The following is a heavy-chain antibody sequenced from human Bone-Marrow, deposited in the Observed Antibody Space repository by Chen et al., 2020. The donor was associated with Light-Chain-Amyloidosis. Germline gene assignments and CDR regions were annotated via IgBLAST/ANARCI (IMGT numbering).Heavy chain of an antibody. D-gene: IGHD2-15*01. Sequence: QVRLQESGPGLVKPSETLSLTCTVSGGSVSTGGYFWNWIRQPPGKGLEWIGYIYDGGNTNYTPSLHSRLTISRDPSKXQFXXXXXXXXAXXXXXXXXXXXXXXGSCYILSRGGYYYYDMDVWGQGTTVTVSS. V-gene: IGHV4-61*04. CDR3: XXXXXXGSCYILSRGGYYYYDMDV. J-gene: IGHJ6*02. CDR1: GGSVSTGGYF. CDR2: IYDGGNT.